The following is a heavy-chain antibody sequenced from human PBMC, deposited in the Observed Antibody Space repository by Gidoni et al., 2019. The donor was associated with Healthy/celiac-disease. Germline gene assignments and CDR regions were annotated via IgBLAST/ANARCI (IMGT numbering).Heavy chain of an antibody. Sequence: EVQLVESGGGLVKPGGSLRLSCAASGFTFSSYSMNWVRQAQGKGLEWVSSISSSSSYIYYADSVKGRFTISRDNAKNSLYLQMNSLRAEDTAVYYCARGSQVADAFDIWGQGTMVTVSS. CDR1: GFTFSSYS. V-gene: IGHV3-21*01. J-gene: IGHJ3*02. CDR2: ISSSSSYI. CDR3: ARGSQVADAFDI. D-gene: IGHD2-15*01.